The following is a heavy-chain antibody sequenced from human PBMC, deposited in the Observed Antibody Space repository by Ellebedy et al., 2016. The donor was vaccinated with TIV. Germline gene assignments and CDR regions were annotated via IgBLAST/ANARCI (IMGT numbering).Heavy chain of an antibody. CDR3: ASGGSSSIDY. D-gene: IGHD6-6*01. CDR1: GGSFSGYY. CDR2: INHSGST. Sequence: SETLSLXCAVYGGSFSGYYWSWIRQPPGKGLEWIGEINHSGSTNYNPSLKSRVTISVDTSKNQFSLKLSSVTAADTAVYYCASGGSSSIDYWGQGTLVTVSS. J-gene: IGHJ4*02. V-gene: IGHV4-34*01.